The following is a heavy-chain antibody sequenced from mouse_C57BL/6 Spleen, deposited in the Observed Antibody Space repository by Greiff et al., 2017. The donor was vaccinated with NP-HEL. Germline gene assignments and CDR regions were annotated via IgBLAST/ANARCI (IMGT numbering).Heavy chain of an antibody. J-gene: IGHJ3*01. CDR2: IYPGSGNT. CDR3: ARNYGSKVSFAY. D-gene: IGHD1-1*01. Sequence: QVQLQQSGAELVRPGASVKLSCKASGYTFTDYYINWVKQRAGQGLEWIARIYPGSGNTYYNEKFKGKATLTAEKSSSTAYMQLSSLTSEDSAVYFCARNYGSKVSFAYWGQGTLVTVSA. CDR1: GYTFTDYY. V-gene: IGHV1-76*01.